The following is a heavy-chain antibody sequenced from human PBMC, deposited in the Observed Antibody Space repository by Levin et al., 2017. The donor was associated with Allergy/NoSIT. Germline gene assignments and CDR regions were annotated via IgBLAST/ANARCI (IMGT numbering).Heavy chain of an antibody. CDR1: GYTLTELS. Sequence: GESLKISCKVSGYTLTELSMHWVRQAPGKGLEWMGGFDPEDGETIYAQKFQGRVTMTEDTSTDTAYMELSSLRSEDTAVYYCATATDLTGTTWGWFDPWGQGTLVTVSS. CDR3: ATATDLTGTTWGWFDP. CDR2: FDPEDGET. V-gene: IGHV1-24*01. J-gene: IGHJ5*02. D-gene: IGHD1-20*01.